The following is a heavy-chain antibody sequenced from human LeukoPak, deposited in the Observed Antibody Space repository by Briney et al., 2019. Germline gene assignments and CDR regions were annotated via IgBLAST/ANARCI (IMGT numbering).Heavy chain of an antibody. CDR3: ARDLISSISRGWFDP. J-gene: IGHJ5*02. V-gene: IGHV3-7*01. CDR2: IKEDGSEK. Sequence: GGSLRLSCAASGFSFSSYWMSWVRQAPGKGLEWVANIKEDGSEKYYVDSVKGRFTISRDNPKDSLYLQMSSLRAEDTAVYYCARDLISSISRGWFDPWGQGTLVTVSS. D-gene: IGHD6-13*01. CDR1: GFSFSSYW.